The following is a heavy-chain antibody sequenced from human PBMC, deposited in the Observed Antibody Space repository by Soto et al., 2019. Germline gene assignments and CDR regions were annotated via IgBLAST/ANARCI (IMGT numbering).Heavy chain of an antibody. CDR1: GFIFSTNS. V-gene: IGHV3-21*01. CDR3: ARDFMTAGTTNGHIDY. J-gene: IGHJ4*02. D-gene: IGHD6-19*01. Sequence: EVQLVESGGGLVKPGGSLRLSCAASGFIFSTNSMTWVRQAPGKGLEWVSSISGDSYFIYYADSVKGGFTISRDNAKNSVLTQMNSRGVDASAVYYCARDFMTAGTTNGHIDYWGQGTLVTVSS. CDR2: ISGDSYFI.